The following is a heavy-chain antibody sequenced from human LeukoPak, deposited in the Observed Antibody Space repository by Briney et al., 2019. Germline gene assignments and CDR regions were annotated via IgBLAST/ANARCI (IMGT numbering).Heavy chain of an antibody. J-gene: IGHJ4*02. CDR3: ARAEGSYNGGDFDY. V-gene: IGHV3-21*01. CDR1: GFTFSSYS. Sequence: GGSLRLSCAASGFTFSSYSMNWVRQAPGKGLEWVSSISSSSSYIYYADSVKGRFTISRDDAKNSLYLQMNSLRAEDTAVYYCARAEGSYNGGDFDYWGQGTLVTVSS. D-gene: IGHD1-26*01. CDR2: ISSSSSYI.